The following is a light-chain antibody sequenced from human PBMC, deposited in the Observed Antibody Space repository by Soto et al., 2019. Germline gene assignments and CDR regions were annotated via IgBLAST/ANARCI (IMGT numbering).Light chain of an antibody. V-gene: IGKV1-5*03. CDR2: KAS. CDR1: QSISSR. J-gene: IGKJ2*01. CDR3: QQYNSPMYT. Sequence: DIQMTQSPSTLSASVGDIVTITCRASQSISSRLAWYQQKPGKAPKLLIYKASSLESGVPSRCSGSGSGTEFTLTISSLQPDDFATYYCQQYNSPMYTVGQGPKLQIK.